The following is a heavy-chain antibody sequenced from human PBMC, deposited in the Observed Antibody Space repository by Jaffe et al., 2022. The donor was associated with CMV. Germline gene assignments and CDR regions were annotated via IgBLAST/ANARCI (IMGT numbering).Heavy chain of an antibody. V-gene: IGHV5-51*01. CDR3: ASANGYRSGYYYDTRGAFDI. CDR1: GYSFTSYW. D-gene: IGHD3-22*01. Sequence: EVQLVQSGAEVKKPGESLKISCKGSGYSFTSYWIGWVRQMPGKGLEWMGIIYPGDSDTRYSPSFQGQVTISADKSISTAYLQWSSLKASDTAMYYCASANGYRSGYYYDTRGAFDIWGQGTMVTVSS. J-gene: IGHJ3*02. CDR2: IYPGDSDT.